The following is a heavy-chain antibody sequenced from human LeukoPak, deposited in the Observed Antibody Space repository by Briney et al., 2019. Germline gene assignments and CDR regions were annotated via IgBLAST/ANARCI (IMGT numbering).Heavy chain of an antibody. D-gene: IGHD2-15*01. CDR2: ITGSGSGT. J-gene: IGHJ4*02. CDR1: GFTFSTYA. CDR3: ARKTPLNCHDY. V-gene: IGHV3-23*01. Sequence: GGSLRLSCAASGFTFSTYAMSWVRQAPGKGLEWVSTITGSGSGTYYADSVKGRLTISRDNSKNTLYLQMNSLRAEDTAVYYCARKTPLNCHDYWGQGTLVTVSS.